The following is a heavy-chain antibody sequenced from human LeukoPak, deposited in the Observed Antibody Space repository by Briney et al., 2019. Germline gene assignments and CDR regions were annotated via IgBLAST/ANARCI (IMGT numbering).Heavy chain of an antibody. CDR3: AELGITMIGGV. V-gene: IGHV3-48*03. J-gene: IGHJ6*04. Sequence: PGGSLRLSCAASGFTFSSYEMNWVRQAPGKGLEWVSYISSSGSSIYYADAVKGRVTISRDNANNSLYLQMNSLRAEDTAVYYCAELGITMIGGVWGKGTTVTISS. D-gene: IGHD3-10*02. CDR1: GFTFSSYE. CDR2: ISSSGSSI.